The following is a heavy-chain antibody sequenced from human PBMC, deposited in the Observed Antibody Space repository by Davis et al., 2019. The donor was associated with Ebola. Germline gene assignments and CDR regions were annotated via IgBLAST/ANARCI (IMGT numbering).Heavy chain of an antibody. CDR1: GFTFSSYA. D-gene: IGHD2-15*01. Sequence: GESLKISCAASGFTFSSYAMSWVRQAPGKGLEWVSAISGSGGSTYYADSVKGRFTISRDNSKNTLYLQMNSLRAEDTAVYYCASRYCSGGSCYRTTDDAFDIWGQGTMVTVSS. V-gene: IGHV3-23*01. J-gene: IGHJ3*02. CDR2: ISGSGGST. CDR3: ASRYCSGGSCYRTTDDAFDI.